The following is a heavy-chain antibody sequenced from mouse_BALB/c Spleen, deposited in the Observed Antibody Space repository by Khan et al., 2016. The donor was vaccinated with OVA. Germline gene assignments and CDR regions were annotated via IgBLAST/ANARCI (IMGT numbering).Heavy chain of an antibody. Sequence: QVQLQQSGGEVVRPGTSVKISCKASGYTFTNYWLGWVRQRPGHGPEWIGDIYPGGYFTNYNEKFKDKATLTVDTSSTTANMQLSSLTSEDSAVYFCARWATWYCDVWGAGTTVTVSS. CDR3: ARWATWYCDV. V-gene: IGHV1-63*02. J-gene: IGHJ1*01. CDR1: GYTFTNYW. D-gene: IGHD3-1*01. CDR2: IYPGGYFT.